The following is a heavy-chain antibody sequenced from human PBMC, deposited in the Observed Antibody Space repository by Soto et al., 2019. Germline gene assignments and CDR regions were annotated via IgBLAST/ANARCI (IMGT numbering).Heavy chain of an antibody. CDR3: ARAQYGDYYFDY. CDR2: IYSGGST. D-gene: IGHD4-17*01. J-gene: IGHJ4*02. CDR1: GFTVSSNY. V-gene: IGHV3-53*02. Sequence: EVQLVETGGGLIQPGGSLRLSCAASGFTVSSNYMSWVRQAPGKGLEWVSVIYSGGSTYYADSVKGRFTISRDNSKNTLYLQMNSLRAEDTAVYYCARAQYGDYYFDYWGQGTLVTVSS.